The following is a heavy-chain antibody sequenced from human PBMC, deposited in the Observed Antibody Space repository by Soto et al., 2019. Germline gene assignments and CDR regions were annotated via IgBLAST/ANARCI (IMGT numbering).Heavy chain of an antibody. CDR3: AKDVSRFSPWGLGMDV. J-gene: IGHJ6*02. Sequence: PGGSLRLSCAASGFTFDDYTMHWVRQAPGKGLEWVSLISWDGGSTYYADSVKGRFTISRDNSKNSLYLQMNSLRTEDTALYYCAKDVSRFSPWGLGMDVWGQGTTVTVSS. CDR2: ISWDGGST. V-gene: IGHV3-43*01. D-gene: IGHD3-3*01. CDR1: GFTFDDYT.